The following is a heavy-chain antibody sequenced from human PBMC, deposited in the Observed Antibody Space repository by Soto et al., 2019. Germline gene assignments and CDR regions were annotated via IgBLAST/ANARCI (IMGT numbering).Heavy chain of an antibody. Sequence: QVHLVQSGAEVKKPGSSVKVSCKTSGGSFNNYAVSWVRQAPGQGLEWMGGIIPNFDTPNYAQKFQDRVTSIADESTSTVYMELRSRRSNDTAVYYCAVAMVREILIFESAGMHVWGQGTKVIVSS. CDR1: GGSFNNYA. V-gene: IGHV1-69*01. CDR3: AVAMVREILIFESAGMHV. CDR2: IIPNFDTP. J-gene: IGHJ6*02. D-gene: IGHD3-10*01.